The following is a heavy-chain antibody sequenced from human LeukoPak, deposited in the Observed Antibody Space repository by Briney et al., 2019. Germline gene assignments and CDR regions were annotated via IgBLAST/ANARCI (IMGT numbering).Heavy chain of an antibody. CDR2: ISSSSSYI. D-gene: IGHD3-22*01. Sequence: GGSLRLSCAASGFTFSSYAMSWVRQAPGKGLEWVSSISSSSSYIYYADSVKGRFTISRDNAKNSLYLQMNSLRAEDTAVYYCARDYYDSSGYDYWGQGTLVTVSS. CDR1: GFTFSSYA. J-gene: IGHJ4*02. V-gene: IGHV3-21*01. CDR3: ARDYYDSSGYDY.